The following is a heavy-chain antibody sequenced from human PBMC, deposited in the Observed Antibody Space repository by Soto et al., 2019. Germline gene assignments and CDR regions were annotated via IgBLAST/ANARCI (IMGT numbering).Heavy chain of an antibody. CDR3: ARPFRDMATSNNWFDP. CDR2: INPSSGST. CDR1: GYTFTRYY. Sequence: QVQLVQSGAEVKKPGASVKVSCKASGYTFTRYYIHWVRQAPGQGLEWMGIINPSSGSTTYAQKFQGRVTMTRDTSTSTVYMELSSLRSEDTAVYYCARPFRDMATSNNWFDPWGQGSLVTVSS. V-gene: IGHV1-46*01. D-gene: IGHD5-12*01. J-gene: IGHJ5*02.